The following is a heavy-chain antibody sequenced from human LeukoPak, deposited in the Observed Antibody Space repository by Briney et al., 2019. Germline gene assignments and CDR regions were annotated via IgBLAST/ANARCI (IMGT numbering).Heavy chain of an antibody. CDR1: GFTFSSYG. Sequence: PGGSLRLSCAASGFTFSSYGMHWVRQAPGKGLEWVAFIRYDGSNKYYADSVKGRFTISGDNSKNTLYLQMNSLRAEDTAVYYCAKDEYCSSTSCYTGGGAWNWFDPWGQGTLVTVSS. CDR3: AKDEYCSSTSCYTGGGAWNWFDP. CDR2: IRYDGSNK. J-gene: IGHJ5*02. V-gene: IGHV3-30*02. D-gene: IGHD2-2*02.